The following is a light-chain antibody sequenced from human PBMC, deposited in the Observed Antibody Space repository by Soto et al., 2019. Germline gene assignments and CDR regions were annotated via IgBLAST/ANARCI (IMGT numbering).Light chain of an antibody. J-gene: IGKJ2*01. Sequence: DFQLTQSPSSLSASVGDRVTITCRARENIKRYLNWYQQKPGKAPKLLIYAASNLEVGVPSRFSGSGSGTDFTLTISSLQPEDIATHYCHQYDSLPYAVGQGTKVDIK. CDR3: HQYDSLPYA. CDR1: ENIKRY. V-gene: IGKV1-33*01. CDR2: AAS.